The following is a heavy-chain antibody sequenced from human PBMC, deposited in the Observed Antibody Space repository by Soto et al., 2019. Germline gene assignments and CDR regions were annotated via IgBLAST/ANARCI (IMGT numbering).Heavy chain of an antibody. CDR1: GGSISTVDYW. V-gene: IGHV4-30-4*01. Sequence: QVQLQESGPGLVKPSQTLSLTCTVSGGSISTVDYWWSWIRQSPDMGLEWIGHIYDGGRTYNNPSRESRVTVPVDTSRRQLSLTLSSVSAADPAVYYCARGPSGDKVDSWGQGTLVTVSS. CDR2: IYDGGRT. D-gene: IGHD7-27*01. CDR3: ARGPSGDKVDS. J-gene: IGHJ4*02.